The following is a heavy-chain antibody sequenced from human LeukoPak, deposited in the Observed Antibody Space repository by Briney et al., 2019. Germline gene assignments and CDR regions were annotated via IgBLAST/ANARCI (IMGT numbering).Heavy chain of an antibody. V-gene: IGHV3-48*04. CDR3: ARNLPAADY. CDR2: ISSTSSVI. CDR1: RFTFSSQT. J-gene: IGHJ4*02. Sequence: GGSLRLSCTASRFTFSSQTMNWVRQAPGKGLEWVSYISSTSSVIYYADSVKGRFTISRDNAKSSLYLQMNSLRAEDTAVYYCARNLPAADYWGQGTLVTVSS. D-gene: IGHD2-2*01.